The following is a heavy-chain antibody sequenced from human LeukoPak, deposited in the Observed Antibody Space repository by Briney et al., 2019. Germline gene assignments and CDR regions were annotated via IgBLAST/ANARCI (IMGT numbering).Heavy chain of an antibody. Sequence: GGSLRLSCAASGFTFSDSYMSWIRQVPGKGLEWVSSISSGGTYIHNADSVQGRFTISRDNAKNTLYLQMNSLRAEDTAVYYCAYLGLSSDWNDVPGPQIDYWGQGTLVTVSS. J-gene: IGHJ4*02. CDR3: AYLGLSSDWNDVPGPQIDY. CDR1: GFTFSDSY. D-gene: IGHD1-1*01. V-gene: IGHV3-11*03. CDR2: ISSGGTYI.